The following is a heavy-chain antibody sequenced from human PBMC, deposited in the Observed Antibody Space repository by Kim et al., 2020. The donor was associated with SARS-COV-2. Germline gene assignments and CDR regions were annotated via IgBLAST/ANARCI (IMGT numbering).Heavy chain of an antibody. D-gene: IGHD4-4*01. V-gene: IGHV4-59*09. CDR3: AGGGPGGVTTIDF. Sequence: YPPPLKSRVTISVATSNNQFSLKLSSVTAADTAVYYWAGGGPGGVTTIDFWGQGTLVTVSS. J-gene: IGHJ4*02.